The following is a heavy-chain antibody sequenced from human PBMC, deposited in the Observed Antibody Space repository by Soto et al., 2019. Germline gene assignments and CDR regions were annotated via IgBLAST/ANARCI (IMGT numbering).Heavy chain of an antibody. CDR1: GFTFSSYA. CDR2: ISGSGGST. Sequence: PGGSLRLSCAASGFTFSSYAMSWVRQAPGKGLEWVSAISGSGGSTYYADSVKGRFTISRDNSKNTLYLQMNSLRAEDTAVYYCAKDHMELRGWYWYFDLWGRGTLVTVSS. D-gene: IGHD1-7*01. V-gene: IGHV3-23*01. CDR3: AKDHMELRGWYWYFDL. J-gene: IGHJ2*01.